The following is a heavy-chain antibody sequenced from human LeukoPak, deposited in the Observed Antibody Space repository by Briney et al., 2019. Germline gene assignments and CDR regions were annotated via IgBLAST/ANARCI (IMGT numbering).Heavy chain of an antibody. V-gene: IGHV4-39*01. D-gene: IGHD1-26*01. J-gene: IGHJ4*02. CDR3: ARHPVGATSDY. CDR2: IYYSGST. CDR1: GGSISSSSYY. Sequence: SETLSLTCTVSGGSISSSSYYWGWIRQPPGKGLEWIGSIYYSGSTYYNPSLKGRVTISVDTSKNQFSLKLSSVTAADTAVYYCARHPVGATSDYWGQGTLVTVSS.